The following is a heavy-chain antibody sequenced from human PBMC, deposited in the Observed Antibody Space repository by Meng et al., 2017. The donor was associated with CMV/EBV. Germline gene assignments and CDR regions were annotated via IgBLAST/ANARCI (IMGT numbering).Heavy chain of an antibody. CDR1: GFTFSSYW. Sequence: GESLKISCAASGFTFSSYWMSWVRQAPGKGLEWVANIKQDGSEKYYVDSVKGRFTISRDNAKNSLYLQMNSLRAEDTAVYYCARVGLDIVATISGDYFDYWGQGTLVTVSS. CDR3: ARVGLDIVATISGDYFDY. D-gene: IGHD5-12*01. J-gene: IGHJ4*02. V-gene: IGHV3-7*01. CDR2: IKQDGSEK.